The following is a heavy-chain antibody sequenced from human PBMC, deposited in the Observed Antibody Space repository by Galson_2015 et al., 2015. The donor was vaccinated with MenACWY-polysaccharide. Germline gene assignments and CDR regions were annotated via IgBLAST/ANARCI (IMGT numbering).Heavy chain of an antibody. CDR1: GYSFSSYD. CDR2: MNPNSGNT. Sequence: SVKVSCKASGYSFSSYDINWVRQTTGQGLEWMGWMNPNSGNTGYAQKFQSRVTMTRNTSISIAYMELSSLRSEDTAVYYCARGGKYYYDSSGYLNWFDPWGQGTLVPVFS. D-gene: IGHD3-22*01. V-gene: IGHV1-8*01. CDR3: ARGGKYYYDSSGYLNWFDP. J-gene: IGHJ5*02.